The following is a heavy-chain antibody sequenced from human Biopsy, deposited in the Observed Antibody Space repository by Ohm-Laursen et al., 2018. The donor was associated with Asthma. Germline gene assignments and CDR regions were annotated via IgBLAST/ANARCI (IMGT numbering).Heavy chain of an antibody. CDR1: GFTFSRHA. J-gene: IGHJ5*02. D-gene: IGHD3-16*02. V-gene: IGHV3-33*01. Sequence: SLRLSCTASGFTFSRHALHWVRQAPGKGLEWVAGIYYDGSRKYYTESVKGRFTISRDNSKNRLYLEMASLRAEDTAVYYCAREKVIESRGFQNWFDPWGQGTLVHVSS. CDR3: AREKVIESRGFQNWFDP. CDR2: IYYDGSRK.